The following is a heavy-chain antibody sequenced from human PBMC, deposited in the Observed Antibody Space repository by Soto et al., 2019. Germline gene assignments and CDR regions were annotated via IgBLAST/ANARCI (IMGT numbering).Heavy chain of an antibody. D-gene: IGHD6-19*01. V-gene: IGHV1-8*01. Sequence: AAVXVSCKGSGYTFTSYDINWVRQTTGQGLEWMGWINANNGNTEYAQKFQGRVTITRDTSVSTAYMELSSLRSEDTAVYYCARSMTSGWHESYFDYWGQGTLVTVSS. CDR3: ARSMTSGWHESYFDY. CDR1: GYTFTSYD. CDR2: INANNGNT. J-gene: IGHJ4*02.